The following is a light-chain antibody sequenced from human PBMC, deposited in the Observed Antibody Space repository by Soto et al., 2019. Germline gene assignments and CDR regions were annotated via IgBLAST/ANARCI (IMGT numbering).Light chain of an antibody. CDR2: GAS. J-gene: IGKJ1*01. CDR1: QSVSSN. CDR3: QQYNNWPPWT. Sequence: EIVMTQSPATLSVSPGERATLSCRASQSVSSNLAWYQQKPGQAPRLLIYGASTRATGIPAWFSGSGSGTEFTLTISNLQSEDFAVYYCQQYNNWPPWTFGQGTKVEIK. V-gene: IGKV3-15*01.